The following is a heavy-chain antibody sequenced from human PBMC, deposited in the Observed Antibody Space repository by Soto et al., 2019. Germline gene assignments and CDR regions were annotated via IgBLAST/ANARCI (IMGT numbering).Heavy chain of an antibody. CDR2: IYYSGST. V-gene: IGHV4-59*01. CDR3: ARDSVGSGYD. J-gene: IGHJ4*02. D-gene: IGHD5-12*01. CDR1: GGSISSYY. Sequence: QVQLQESGPGLVKPSENLSLTCTVSGGSISSYYWSWIRQPPGKRLEWIGYIYYSGSTNYNPSLKSRVTISVDTSMNQFSLELRSVTAADTAVYYCARDSVGSGYDWGQGTLVTVSS.